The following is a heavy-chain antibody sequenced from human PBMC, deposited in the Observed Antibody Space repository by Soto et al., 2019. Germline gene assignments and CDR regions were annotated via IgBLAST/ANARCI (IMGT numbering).Heavy chain of an antibody. CDR3: AREDSSGWYLDY. Sequence: ASVKVSCKASGYIFVNYGIAWVRQAPGQGLEWMGWISAYNGNTNYAQKLQGRVTMTTDTSTSTAYMELRSLRSDDTAVYYCAREDSSGWYLDYWGQGTLVTVSS. CDR2: ISAYNGNT. CDR1: GYIFVNYG. J-gene: IGHJ4*02. D-gene: IGHD6-19*01. V-gene: IGHV1-18*01.